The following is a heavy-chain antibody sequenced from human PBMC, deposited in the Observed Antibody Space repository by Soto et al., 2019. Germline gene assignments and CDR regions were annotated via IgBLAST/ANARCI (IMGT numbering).Heavy chain of an antibody. CDR1: GYTFTRNG. J-gene: IGHJ6*02. CDR2: ISPNSGNT. V-gene: IGHV1-18*01. Sequence: QVHLVQSGAEVKKPGASVNVSCKTSGYTFTRNGISWVRQAPGQGLEWMGWISPNSGNTRYAQKLQDRGIMTTDTSTSTAYMELRSLRSDDTAVYYCVKDRDSNSWPARDVWGPGTTVTVSS. CDR3: VKDRDSNSWPARDV. D-gene: IGHD3-22*01.